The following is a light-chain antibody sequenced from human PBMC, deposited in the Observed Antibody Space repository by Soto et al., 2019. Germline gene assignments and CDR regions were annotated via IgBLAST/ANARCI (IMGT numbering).Light chain of an antibody. J-gene: IGKJ5*01. Sequence: EVMMTQSPATLSVSPGDTATLSCRASQSVGNNLAWYQQKPGQAPRLLMYYASTRATDVPARFSGSGSGTEFTLNLSSLQSEDFAVYYCQQYNNWPPIPFGQGTRLEI. V-gene: IGKV3-15*01. CDR2: YAS. CDR1: QSVGNN. CDR3: QQYNNWPPIP.